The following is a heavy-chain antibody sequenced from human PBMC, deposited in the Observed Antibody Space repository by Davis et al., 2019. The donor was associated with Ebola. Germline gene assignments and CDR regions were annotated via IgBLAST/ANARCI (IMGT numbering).Heavy chain of an antibody. Sequence: ASVKVSCKASGYTFTGYYMHWVRQAPGQGLEWMGWINPNSGGTNYAQKFQGWVTMTRDTSISTAYMELSRLRSDDTAVYYCARGGVTVTTNWFDPWGQGTLVTVSS. D-gene: IGHD4-17*01. V-gene: IGHV1-2*04. J-gene: IGHJ5*02. CDR2: INPNSGGT. CDR3: ARGGVTVTTNWFDP. CDR1: GYTFTGYY.